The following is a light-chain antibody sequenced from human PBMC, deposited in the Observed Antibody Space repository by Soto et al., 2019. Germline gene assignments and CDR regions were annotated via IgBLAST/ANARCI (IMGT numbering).Light chain of an antibody. J-gene: IGLJ2*01. CDR2: EVN. Sequence: QSVLTQPPSASGSPGQSVTISCTGTSSDLGDYDYASWYQQHPGKAPKLLIYEVNKRPSGVPDRFSGSKSGNTASLTVTGLQAEDEADYYCFLYAGRHKLIFGVASPLIFL. CDR3: FLYAGRHKLI. CDR1: SSDLGDYDY. V-gene: IGLV2-8*01.